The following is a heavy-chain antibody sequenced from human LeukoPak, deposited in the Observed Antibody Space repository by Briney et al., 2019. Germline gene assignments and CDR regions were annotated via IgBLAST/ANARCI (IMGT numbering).Heavy chain of an antibody. D-gene: IGHD5-18*01. Sequence: ASVKVSCKASGYXFTSYGISWVRQAPGQGLEWVGRISTYNGNTNYAQKLQGRVTMTTDTSTSTAYMELRSLRSDDTAVYYCARDRGYSYGLDYWGQGTLVTVSS. CDR3: ARDRGYSYGLDY. CDR1: GYXFTSYG. J-gene: IGHJ4*02. CDR2: ISTYNGNT. V-gene: IGHV1-18*01.